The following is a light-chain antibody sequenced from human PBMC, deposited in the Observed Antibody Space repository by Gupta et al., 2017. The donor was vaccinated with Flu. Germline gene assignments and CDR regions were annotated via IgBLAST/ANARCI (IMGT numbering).Light chain of an antibody. CDR2: DTN. V-gene: IGLV8-61*01. Sequence: TVTCAWSSGSVSTTYDPRWYQQTPGQAPRMRGGDTNTRSSGVPDRVSGSILGNKAALTITGAQADDECLYYCALDMGNGIWEVGGGTKVTVL. J-gene: IGLJ2*01. CDR3: ALDMGNGIWE. CDR1: SGSVSTTYD.